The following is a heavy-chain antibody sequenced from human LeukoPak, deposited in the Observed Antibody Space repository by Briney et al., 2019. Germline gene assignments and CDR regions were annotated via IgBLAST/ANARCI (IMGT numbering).Heavy chain of an antibody. CDR2: IKQDGSEK. V-gene: IGHV3-7*01. Sequence: PGGSLRLSCAASGFTFSSYWMSWVSQAPGKGLEWVANIKQDGSEKYYVDSVKGRFTISRDNAKNSLYLQMNSLRTEDTAVYYCARGGSSWYERDYFDYWGQGTLVTVSS. CDR1: GFTFSSYW. D-gene: IGHD6-13*01. CDR3: ARGGSSWYERDYFDY. J-gene: IGHJ4*02.